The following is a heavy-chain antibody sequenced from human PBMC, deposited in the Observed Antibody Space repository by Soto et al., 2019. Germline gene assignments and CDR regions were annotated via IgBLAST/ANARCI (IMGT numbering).Heavy chain of an antibody. CDR1: GFTLSRYG. CDR2: IWIDGSTK. CDR3: ARGGAGYGYYFDY. Sequence: QVQLVESGGGVVQPGRSLRLSCAASGFTLSRYGMHWVRQAPGKGLEWVAVIWIDGSTKYYADSVKGRFTISRDISKNTLYLEMNSLRAEDTAVYYCARGGAGYGYYFDYWGQGTLVTVSS. J-gene: IGHJ4*02. V-gene: IGHV3-33*01. D-gene: IGHD5-18*01.